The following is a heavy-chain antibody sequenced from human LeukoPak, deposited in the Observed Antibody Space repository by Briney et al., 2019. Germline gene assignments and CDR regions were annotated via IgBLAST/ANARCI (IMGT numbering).Heavy chain of an antibody. CDR2: ISSTGSAK. V-gene: IGHV3-48*01. CDR1: GFTFSKFG. Sequence: GGSLRLSCEASGFTFSKFGMNWVRRAPGKGLEWVSYISSTGSAKYYADSVKGRFTISRDNAKNSLYLQMNSLRAEDTAVYYCARVTVPATMLILDWGQGTLVTVSS. J-gene: IGHJ4*02. D-gene: IGHD2-2*01. CDR3: ARVTVPATMLILD.